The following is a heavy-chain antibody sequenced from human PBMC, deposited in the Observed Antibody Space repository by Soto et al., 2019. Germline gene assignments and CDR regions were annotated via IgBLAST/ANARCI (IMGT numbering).Heavy chain of an antibody. J-gene: IGHJ4*02. CDR1: GFTFSNHG. CDR3: ARDRYYYDSSGYYYFDY. D-gene: IGHD3-22*01. CDR2: IWYDGSNK. V-gene: IGHV3-33*08. Sequence: GGSLRLSCVVSGFTFSNHGMSWVRQAPGKGLEWVAVIWYDGSNKYYADSVKGRFTISRDNSKNTLYLQMNSLRAEDTAVYYCARDRYYYDSSGYYYFDYWGQGTLVTSPQ.